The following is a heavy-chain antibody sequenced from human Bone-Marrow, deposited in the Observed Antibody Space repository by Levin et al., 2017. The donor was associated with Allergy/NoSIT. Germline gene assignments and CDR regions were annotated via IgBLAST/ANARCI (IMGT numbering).Heavy chain of an antibody. D-gene: IGHD6-19*01. Sequence: SQTLSLTCTVSGGSIRTYYWSWIRPPPGKGLEWIGCLYNSGSTNYNPSLKSRVTTSADTSKNQFSLNLSSVTAADTAVYYCAATKQWLAFDIWGQGTMVTVSS. V-gene: IGHV4-59*01. CDR1: GGSIRTYY. J-gene: IGHJ3*02. CDR2: LYNSGST. CDR3: AATKQWLAFDI.